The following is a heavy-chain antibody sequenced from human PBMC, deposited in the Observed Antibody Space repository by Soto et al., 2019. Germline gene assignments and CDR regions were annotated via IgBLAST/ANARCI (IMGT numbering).Heavy chain of an antibody. CDR2: INHSGST. CDR1: GGSFSGYY. Sequence: QVQLQQWGAGLLKPSETLSLTCAVYGGSFSGYYWSWIRQPPGKGLAWIGEINHSGSTNYNPSLKSRVTISVDTSKNQFSLKLSSVTAADTAVYYCARYPLYYDFWSGYHGDYFDYWGQGTLVTVSS. J-gene: IGHJ4*02. D-gene: IGHD3-3*01. CDR3: ARYPLYYDFWSGYHGDYFDY. V-gene: IGHV4-34*01.